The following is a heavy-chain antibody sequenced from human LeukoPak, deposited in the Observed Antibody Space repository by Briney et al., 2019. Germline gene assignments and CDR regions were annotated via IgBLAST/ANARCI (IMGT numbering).Heavy chain of an antibody. Sequence: ASVKVSCKASGYTFTSYGMSWVRQAPGQGLEWMGWMNPNSGNTGYAQKFQGRVTMTRNTSISTAYMELSSLRSEDTAVYYCARGRQQLVSFDPWGQGTLVTVSS. CDR3: ARGRQQLVSFDP. CDR2: MNPNSGNT. CDR1: GYTFTSYG. V-gene: IGHV1-8*02. D-gene: IGHD6-13*01. J-gene: IGHJ5*02.